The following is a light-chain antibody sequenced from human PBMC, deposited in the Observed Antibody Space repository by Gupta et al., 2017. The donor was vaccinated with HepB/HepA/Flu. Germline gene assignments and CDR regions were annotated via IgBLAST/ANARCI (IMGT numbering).Light chain of an antibody. CDR2: AAS. CDR1: QRISSY. CDR3: QQRHSTPWT. Sequence: DIQMTQSPSSLSASLGDRVTITCRASQRISSYLNWYQQKPGKAPKLLIYAASRLKSGVPSRFSGSGSGTDFTLTIIRRQPEDFANYYCQQRHSTPWTFGQGTKVEIK. J-gene: IGKJ1*01. V-gene: IGKV1-39*01.